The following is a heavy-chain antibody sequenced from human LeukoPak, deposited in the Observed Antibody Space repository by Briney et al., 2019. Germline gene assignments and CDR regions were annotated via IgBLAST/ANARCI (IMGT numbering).Heavy chain of an antibody. CDR2: IGTAGDT. CDR3: ARGMDYAHGMDV. V-gene: IGHV3-13*01. Sequence: GGSLRLSCAASGFTFSNYDMHWVRQATGKGLEWVSAIGTAGDTYYPGSVKGRCTISRENAINSLYLQLNSLRAGDTAVYYCARGMDYAHGMDVWGQGTTVTVSS. J-gene: IGHJ6*02. CDR1: GFTFSNYD. D-gene: IGHD3-16*01.